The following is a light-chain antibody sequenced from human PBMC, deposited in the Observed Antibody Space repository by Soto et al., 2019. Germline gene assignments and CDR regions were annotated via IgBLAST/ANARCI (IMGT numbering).Light chain of an antibody. CDR1: QSLLHSNGYNY. CDR2: LGS. Sequence: DIVMTQSPLSLPVTPGEPASISCRSSQSLLHSNGYNYLDWYLQKPGQSPQLLIYLGSNRASGVPDRFSGSGSGTDFTLKISRVEAEDVGVYYCVQALQTLFTFGPGTKVYIK. CDR3: VQALQTLFT. J-gene: IGKJ3*01. V-gene: IGKV2-28*01.